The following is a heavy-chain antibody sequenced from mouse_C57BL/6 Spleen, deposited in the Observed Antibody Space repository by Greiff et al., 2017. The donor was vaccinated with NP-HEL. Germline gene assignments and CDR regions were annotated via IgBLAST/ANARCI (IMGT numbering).Heavy chain of an antibody. CDR2: IDTEDGDT. V-gene: IGHV14-1*01. D-gene: IGHD2-3*01. J-gene: IGHJ3*01. Sequence: EVQLQQSGAELVRPGASVKLSCTASGFNIKDYYMHWVKQRPEQGLEWIGRIDTEDGDTEYAPKFQGKATMTADTSSNTAYLQLSSLTSEDTAVYYCTTHDGYYAFFAYWGQGTLVTVSA. CDR1: GFNIKDYY. CDR3: TTHDGYYAFFAY.